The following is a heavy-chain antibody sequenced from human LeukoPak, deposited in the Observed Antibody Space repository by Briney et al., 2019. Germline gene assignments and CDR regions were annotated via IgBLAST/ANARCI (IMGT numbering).Heavy chain of an antibody. CDR3: ARDHRDIVVVPAHH. Sequence: GGSLRLSCAASGFTFSNYAISWVRQAPGQGLEWMGGIIPIFGTANYAQKFQGRVTITADESTSTAYMELSSLRSEDTAVYYCARDHRDIVVVPAHHWGQGTLVTVSS. CDR2: IIPIFGTA. CDR1: GFTFSNYA. V-gene: IGHV1-69*01. J-gene: IGHJ4*02. D-gene: IGHD2-2*01.